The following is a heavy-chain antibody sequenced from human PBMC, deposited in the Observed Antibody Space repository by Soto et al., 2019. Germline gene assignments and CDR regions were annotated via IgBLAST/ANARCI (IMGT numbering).Heavy chain of an antibody. CDR2: FDPEDGET. CDR1: GYTLTELS. J-gene: IGHJ4*02. CDR3: ATDQDYDSSGT. D-gene: IGHD3-22*01. V-gene: IGHV1-24*01. Sequence: ASVKVSFTVSGYTLTELSMHWLRQAPGKGLEWMGGFDPEDGETIYAQKFQGRVTMTEDTSTDTAYMELSSLRSEDTAVYYCATDQDYDSSGTWGQGTLVTVSS.